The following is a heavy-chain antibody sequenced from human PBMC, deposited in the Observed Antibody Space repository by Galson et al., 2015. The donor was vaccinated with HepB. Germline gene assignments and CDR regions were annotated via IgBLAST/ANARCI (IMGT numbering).Heavy chain of an antibody. Sequence: SLRLSCAASGFTFRSYAMHWVRQAPGKGREFVSALSSNGGSTYYADSVKGRSTISRDNSKNPLYTQMSSLRAEDTAVYYFLKGPGSPPLRNWFDPWGQGTLVTLSS. CDR2: LSSNGGST. CDR1: GFTFRSYA. J-gene: IGHJ5*02. V-gene: IGHV3-64D*06. D-gene: IGHD3-16*01. CDR3: LKGPGSPPLRNWFDP.